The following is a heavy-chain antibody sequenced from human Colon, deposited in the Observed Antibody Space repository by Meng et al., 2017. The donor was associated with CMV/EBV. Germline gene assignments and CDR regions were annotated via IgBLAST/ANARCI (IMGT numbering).Heavy chain of an antibody. CDR2: INPITGGT. CDR3: ASLSGGDFDY. CDR1: GYTFTGYF. D-gene: IGHD1-26*01. V-gene: IGHV1-2*02. J-gene: IGHJ4*02. Sequence: QVLLGQAGAEVKKPGASVKVSRKASGYTFTGYFMYWVRQAPGQGLEWLGVINPITGGTNYAQKFQGRVTMTRDTSMNTAYMELSRLRSDDTAVYYCASLSGGDFDYWGQGTLVTVSS.